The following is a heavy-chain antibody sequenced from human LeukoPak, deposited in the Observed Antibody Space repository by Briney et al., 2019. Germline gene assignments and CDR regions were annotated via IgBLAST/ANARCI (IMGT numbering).Heavy chain of an antibody. V-gene: IGHV4-39*02. CDR3: ASQRKAGEPYYFDY. J-gene: IGHJ4*02. Sequence: SETLSLTCNVTGGSISSSYYYWGWIRQPPGEGLEWIGSIYYSGSTYYNPSLKSRVTISIDTSKNHFPLELNSVTAADTAVYYCASQRKAGEPYYFDYWGQGTLVTVSS. CDR1: GGSISSSYYY. CDR2: IYYSGST. D-gene: IGHD7-27*01.